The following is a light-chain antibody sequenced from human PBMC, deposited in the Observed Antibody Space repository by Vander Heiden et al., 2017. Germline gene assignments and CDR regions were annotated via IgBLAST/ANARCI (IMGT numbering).Light chain of an antibody. CDR2: DVS. CDR1: RSDVGGLNY. J-gene: IGLJ1*01. CDR3: TSYTSTSPRI. Sequence: QSALPQPASVPGSLGQSTPIPCPGTRSDVGGLNYVPWYQPHPGRAPKLVIFDVSSRPSGVSARISGSKSGSTASLTISGLQLEDEADYYCTSYTSTSPRIFGTGTKVSVL. V-gene: IGLV2-14*03.